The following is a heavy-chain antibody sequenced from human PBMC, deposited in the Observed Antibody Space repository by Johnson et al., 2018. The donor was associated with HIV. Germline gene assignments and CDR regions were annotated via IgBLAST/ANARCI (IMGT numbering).Heavy chain of an antibody. D-gene: IGHD3-22*01. CDR2: IWYDGSNK. CDR1: GFTFSGYW. CDR3: ARGDDSSAWGAFDI. J-gene: IGHJ3*02. V-gene: IGHV3-33*08. Sequence: QVQLVESGGGLVQPGGSLRLSCAASGFTFSGYWVYWVRQAPGKGLEWVAVIWYDGSNKYYADSVKGRFTISRDNSKNTLSLQMDSLRAEDTAVYYCARGDDSSAWGAFDIWGQGTMVTVSS.